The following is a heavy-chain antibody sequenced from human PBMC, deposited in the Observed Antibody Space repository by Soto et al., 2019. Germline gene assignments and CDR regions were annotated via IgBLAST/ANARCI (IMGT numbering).Heavy chain of an antibody. CDR2: INPSGGST. J-gene: IGHJ5*02. D-gene: IGHD2-2*01. CDR3: AIVVPAAGVRP. Sequence: GASVKVSCKASGYTFTSYYMHWVRQAPGQGLEWMGIINPSGGSTSYAQKFQGRVTMTRDTSTSTVCMELSSLRSEDTAVYYCAIVVPAAGVRPWGQGTLVTVSS. V-gene: IGHV1-46*01. CDR1: GYTFTSYY.